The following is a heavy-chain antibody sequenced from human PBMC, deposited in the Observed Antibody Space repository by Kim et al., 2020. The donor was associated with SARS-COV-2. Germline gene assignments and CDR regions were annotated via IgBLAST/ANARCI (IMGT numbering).Heavy chain of an antibody. Sequence: GRFTISRDNSKNTLYLQMNSLRAEDTAVYYCARDRYGGAVLFGYYYGMDVWGQGTTVTVSS. V-gene: IGHV3-30*07. CDR3: ARDRYGGAVLFGYYYGMDV. D-gene: IGHD3-16*01. J-gene: IGHJ6*02.